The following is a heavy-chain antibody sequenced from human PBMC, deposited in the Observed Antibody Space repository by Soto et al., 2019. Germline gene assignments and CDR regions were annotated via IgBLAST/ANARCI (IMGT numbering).Heavy chain of an antibody. Sequence: EVQLVESGGGLSQPGGSLRLSCAASGFTVSNNYMRWVRQAPGKGLEWVSLIYSGGNTHYADSVKGRFTISRDDSKNTLYLQMNSLRVEDTAVYYCARDPPGIAASGAGGWGQGTLVTVSS. CDR2: IYSGGNT. CDR3: ARDPPGIAASGAGG. V-gene: IGHV3-53*01. J-gene: IGHJ4*02. CDR1: GFTVSNNY. D-gene: IGHD6-13*01.